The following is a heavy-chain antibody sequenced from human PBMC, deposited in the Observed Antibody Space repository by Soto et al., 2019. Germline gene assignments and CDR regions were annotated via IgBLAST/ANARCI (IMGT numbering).Heavy chain of an antibody. CDR2: IKQDGSEK. V-gene: IGHV3-7*01. CDR1: GFTFNSFW. CDR3: ARIASAGRGWDV. J-gene: IGHJ6*02. D-gene: IGHD6-13*01. Sequence: EVQLVESGGGLVQPGGSLRLSCAASGFTFNSFWMSWVRQAPVKGLEWVGNIKQDGSEKNYVDAVKGRCPISRDNAKNSLYLQMISLRAEDPAVYYCARIASAGRGWDVWGQGTTVVVSS.